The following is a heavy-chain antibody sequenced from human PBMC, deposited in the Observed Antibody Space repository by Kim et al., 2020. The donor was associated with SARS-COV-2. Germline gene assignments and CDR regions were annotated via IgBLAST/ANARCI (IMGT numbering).Heavy chain of an antibody. V-gene: IGHV3-7*01. J-gene: IGHJ4*02. CDR3: VREVGY. Sequence: DGGKTYYMDSVKGLLTISRDNAKNLLFLQINNLRADDTAVYFCVREVGYWGQGTLVTVSS. CDR2: DGGKT.